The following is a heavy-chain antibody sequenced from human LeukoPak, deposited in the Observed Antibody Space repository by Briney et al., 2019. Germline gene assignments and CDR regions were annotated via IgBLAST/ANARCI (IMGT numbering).Heavy chain of an antibody. CDR1: GYTFTGYY. CDR2: INPNSGDT. Sequence: ASVKVSCKASGYTFTGYYIHWVRQAPGQGLEWMGRINPNSGDTNYPQNFQGRVTMTRDTSGSTSNMELSRLRSDDTAVYYCARLMYSSSSLPGDVDYWGQGTLVTVSS. D-gene: IGHD6-6*01. J-gene: IGHJ4*02. V-gene: IGHV1-2*06. CDR3: ARLMYSSSSLPGDVDY.